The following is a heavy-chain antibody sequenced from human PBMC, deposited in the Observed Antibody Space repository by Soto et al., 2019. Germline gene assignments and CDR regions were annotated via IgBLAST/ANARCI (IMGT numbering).Heavy chain of an antibody. CDR1: GGTFSSYT. J-gene: IGHJ6*04. D-gene: IGHD1-1*01. Sequence: QVQLVQSGAEVKKPGSSVKVSCKASGGTFSSYTISWVRQAPGQGLEWMGRIIPILGIANYAQKFQGRVTITADKSTSTAYMELSSLRSEDTAVYYCASGTATETSYYYGTDVWGKGTTVTVSS. CDR3: ASGTATETSYYYGTDV. V-gene: IGHV1-69*02. CDR2: IIPILGIA.